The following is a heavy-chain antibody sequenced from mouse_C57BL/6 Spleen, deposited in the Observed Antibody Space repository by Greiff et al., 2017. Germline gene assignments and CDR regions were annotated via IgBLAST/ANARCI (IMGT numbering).Heavy chain of an antibody. CDR1: GFNIKDDY. V-gene: IGHV14-4*01. J-gene: IGHJ3*01. CDR2: IDPENGDT. Sequence: EVQLQQSGAELVRPGASVKLSCTASGFNIKDDYMHWVKQRPEQGLEWIGWIDPENGDTEYASKFQGKATITADTASNTASLQLSSLTSADTAVYYCTNGYYVPFAYWGQGTLVTVSA. CDR3: TNGYYVPFAY. D-gene: IGHD2-3*01.